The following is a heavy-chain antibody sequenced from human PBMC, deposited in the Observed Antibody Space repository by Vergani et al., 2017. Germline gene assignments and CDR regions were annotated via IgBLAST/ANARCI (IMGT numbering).Heavy chain of an antibody. V-gene: IGHV1-24*01. Sequence: QVQLVQSGAEVKKPGASVKVSCKVSGYTLTELSMHWVRQAPGKGLEWMGGFDPEDGETIYAQKFQGRVTMTEDTSTDTAYMELSSLRSEDTAVYYCATGVVEQQLVPNRYGMDVWGQGTTVTVSS. D-gene: IGHD6-13*01. CDR1: GYTLTELS. CDR3: ATGVVEQQLVPNRYGMDV. CDR2: FDPEDGET. J-gene: IGHJ6*02.